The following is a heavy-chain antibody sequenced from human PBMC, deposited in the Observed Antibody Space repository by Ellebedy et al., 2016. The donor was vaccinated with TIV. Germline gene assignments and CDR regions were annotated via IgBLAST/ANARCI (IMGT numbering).Heavy chain of an antibody. D-gene: IGHD2-2*01. J-gene: IGHJ4*02. CDR2: INEDGREK. CDR1: GFTFRRCW. V-gene: IGHV3-7*01. CDR3: APEPEDIEVEAAA. Sequence: GESLKISCAASGFTFRRCWMSWVRQAPGKGLEWVANINEDGREKNYVDSVKGRFTISRDNAKNSLYLQMNSLRAEDTALYYCAPEPEDIEVEAAAWGQGTLVTVSS.